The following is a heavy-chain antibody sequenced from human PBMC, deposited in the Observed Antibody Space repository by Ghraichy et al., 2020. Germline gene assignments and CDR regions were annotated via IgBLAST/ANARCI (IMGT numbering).Heavy chain of an antibody. Sequence: GGSLRLSCAASGFTFSSYAMNWIRQAPGKGLEWVSAISGSGGGTYYADSVKGRFTISRDNSKNTLYLQMNSLRVEDTAVYYCAKVGGGRYDSSGFDEDYWGQGTLVTVSS. CDR3: AKVGGGRYDSSGFDEDY. CDR1: GFTFSSYA. D-gene: IGHD3-22*01. CDR2: ISGSGGGT. J-gene: IGHJ4*02. V-gene: IGHV3-23*01.